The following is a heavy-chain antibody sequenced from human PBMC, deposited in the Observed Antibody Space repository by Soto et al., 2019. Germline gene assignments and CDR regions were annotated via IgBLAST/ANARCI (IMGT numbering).Heavy chain of an antibody. CDR3: ASRRYSSPDKWFDP. Sequence: QVQLVQSGAEVKKPGSSVKVSCKASGGTFSSYAISWVRQAPGQGLEWNAGIIPIFGTAHYAQQFQGRVTITADQATSTAYVELSSRRSEGTAVYYCASRRYSSPDKWFDPWGQGTVVIV. D-gene: IGHD6-13*01. V-gene: IGHV1-69*01. CDR1: GGTFSSYA. CDR2: IIPIFGTA. J-gene: IGHJ5*02.